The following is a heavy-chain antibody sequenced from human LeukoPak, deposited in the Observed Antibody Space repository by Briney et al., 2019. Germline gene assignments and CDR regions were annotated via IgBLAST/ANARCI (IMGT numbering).Heavy chain of an antibody. CDR1: GGSISSYY. CDR2: IYYSGST. J-gene: IGHJ5*02. V-gene: IGHV4-59*01. CDR3: AKRNNWFDL. Sequence: SETLSLTCTVSGGSISSYYWSWIRQPPGKGLEWIGYIYYSGSTNYNPSLKSRVTISVDTSKNQFSLKLSSVTAADTAVYYCAKRNNWFDLWGQGTLVIVSS.